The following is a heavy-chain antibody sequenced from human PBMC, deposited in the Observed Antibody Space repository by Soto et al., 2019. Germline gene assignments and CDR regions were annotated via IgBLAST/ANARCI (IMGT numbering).Heavy chain of an antibody. Sequence: SETLSLTCTVSGGSISSYYWSWIRQPPGKGLEWIGYIYYSGSTNYNPSLKSRVTISVDTSKNQFSLKLSSVTAADTAMYYCARENVIVEMATITNWFDPWGQGTQVTVSS. J-gene: IGHJ5*02. D-gene: IGHD5-12*01. CDR2: IYYSGST. CDR1: GGSISSYY. V-gene: IGHV4-59*01. CDR3: ARENVIVEMATITNWFDP.